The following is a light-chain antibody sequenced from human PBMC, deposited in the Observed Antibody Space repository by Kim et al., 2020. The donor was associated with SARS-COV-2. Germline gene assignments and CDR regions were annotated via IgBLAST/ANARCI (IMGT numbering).Light chain of an antibody. J-gene: IGLJ2*01. CDR2: QDS. CDR3: QTWDSSAVV. V-gene: IGLV3-1*01. CDR1: KLGDQY. Sequence: SYELTQPPSVSVSPGQTASITCSGDKLGDQYACWYQQKPRQSPVLVIYQDSKRPSGIPERFSGAYSGNTATVTISGTQAMDEAEYYCQTWDSSAVVFGGGTQLTVL.